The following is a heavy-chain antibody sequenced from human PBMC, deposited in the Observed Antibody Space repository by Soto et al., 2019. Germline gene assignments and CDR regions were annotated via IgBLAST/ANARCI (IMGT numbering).Heavy chain of an antibody. CDR2: ISYDGSNK. Sequence: GSLRLSCAASGFTFSSYAMSWVRQAPGKGLEWVAVISYDGSNKYYADSVKGRFTISRDNSKNTLYLQMNSLRAEDTAVYYCAKEAHSGWPHYFDYWGQGTLVTVSS. CDR3: AKEAHSGWPHYFDY. J-gene: IGHJ4*02. D-gene: IGHD6-19*01. CDR1: GFTFSSYA. V-gene: IGHV3-30*18.